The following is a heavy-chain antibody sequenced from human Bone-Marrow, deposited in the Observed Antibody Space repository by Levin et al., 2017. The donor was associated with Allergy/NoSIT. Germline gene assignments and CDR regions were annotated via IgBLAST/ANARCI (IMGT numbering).Heavy chain of an antibody. CDR2: ISSDGYSA. V-gene: IGHV3-74*01. CDR1: GFTFSTYW. CDR3: VREGGDHSKFYFDF. D-gene: IGHD2-21*01. Sequence: GGSLRLSCAASGFTFSTYWMNWVRQVPGKGLVWVSRISSDGYSATYADSVKGRFTISKDSAEKTLFLQMDRLRGEDTALYYCVREGGDHSKFYFDFWGQGTLVTVSS. J-gene: IGHJ4*02.